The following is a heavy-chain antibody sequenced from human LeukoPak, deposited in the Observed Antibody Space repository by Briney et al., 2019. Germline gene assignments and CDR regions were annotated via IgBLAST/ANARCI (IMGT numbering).Heavy chain of an antibody. V-gene: IGHV5-51*01. J-gene: IGHJ2*01. CDR2: IYPGDSDT. CDR1: GYSFTSYW. Sequence: GESLQISCEGSGYSFTSYWIGWVRQVPGKGLEWMGIIYPGDSDTRYSPSFQGQVTISADKSISTAYLQWSSLKASDTAMYYCARRYRGYSYVHWYFDLWGRGTLVTVSS. D-gene: IGHD5-18*01. CDR3: ARRYRGYSYVHWYFDL.